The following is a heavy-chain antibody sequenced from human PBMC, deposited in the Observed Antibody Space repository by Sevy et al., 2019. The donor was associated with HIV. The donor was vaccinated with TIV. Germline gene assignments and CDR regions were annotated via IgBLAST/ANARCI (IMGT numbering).Heavy chain of an antibody. J-gene: IGHJ1*01. Sequence: GESLKISCAASGFTFTSFSMHWVRQAPGKGLEWVATISYDGSNKYYADSVKGRFTISRDNSKNYQYLQMNSLRAEDTAVYCCALERLSSNVAEYFQNWGQGTLVTVSS. CDR3: ALERLSSNVAEYFQN. V-gene: IGHV3-30-3*01. CDR2: ISYDGSNK. D-gene: IGHD1-1*01. CDR1: GFTFTSFS.